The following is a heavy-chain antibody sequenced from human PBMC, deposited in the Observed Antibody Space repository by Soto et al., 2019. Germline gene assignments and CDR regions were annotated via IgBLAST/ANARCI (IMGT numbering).Heavy chain of an antibody. J-gene: IGHJ6*02. CDR1: GGTFSSYA. CDR2: IIPIFGTT. D-gene: IGHD6-19*01. Sequence: QVQLVQSGADVKKPGSSVKVSCKASGGTFSSYAISWVRQAPGQGLEWMGGIIPIFGTTNYAQKFQGRGTITAEESTSTAYMELSSLRSEDTAVYYCAIGWAVAGTRIDQYYYGMDIWGQGTTVTVSS. CDR3: AIGWAVAGTRIDQYYYGMDI. V-gene: IGHV1-69*01.